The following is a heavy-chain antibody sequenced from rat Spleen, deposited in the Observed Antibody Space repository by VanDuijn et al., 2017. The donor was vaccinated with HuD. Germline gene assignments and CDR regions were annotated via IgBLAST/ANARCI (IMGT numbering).Heavy chain of an antibody. Sequence: EVQLVESGGGLVQPGRSLKLSCVASGFTFSRYWMYWVRQAPGKGLEWISSIDTDGGRTYYPDSVKGRFTISRDNAKSTLYLQMDSLKSEDTATYYCARSVFDYWGQGVMVTVSS. CDR1: GFTFSRYW. CDR2: IDTDGGRT. J-gene: IGHJ2*01. CDR3: ARSVFDY. V-gene: IGHV5-58*01.